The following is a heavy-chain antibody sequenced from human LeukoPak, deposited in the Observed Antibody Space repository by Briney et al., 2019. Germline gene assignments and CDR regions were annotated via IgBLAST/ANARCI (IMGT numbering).Heavy chain of an antibody. CDR2: ISWNSGSI. V-gene: IGHV3-9*01. D-gene: IGHD6-19*01. CDR3: ARVSPYSSGWSGNFDY. Sequence: PGRSLRLSCAASGFTFDDYAMHWVRQAPGKGLEWVSGISWNSGSIGYADSVKGRFTISRDNAKNTLYLQMNSLRAEDTAVYYCARVSPYSSGWSGNFDYWGQGTLVTVSS. CDR1: GFTFDDYA. J-gene: IGHJ4*02.